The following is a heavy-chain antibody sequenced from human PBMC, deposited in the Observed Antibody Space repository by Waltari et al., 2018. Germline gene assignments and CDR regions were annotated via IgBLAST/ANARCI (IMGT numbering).Heavy chain of an antibody. CDR2: MYHAGFT. Sequence: QVQLQESGPGLLRPSETLSLTCAVPGYSLSSGYYWGGVRQPPGKALEWIVCMYHAGFTYYNPSLKSRVTISLDTSENQVSLKLNSVTAADTAVYYCARVFLVLGGEKYQGYFETWGQGTLVTVSS. J-gene: IGHJ4*02. D-gene: IGHD2-2*01. V-gene: IGHV4-38-2*01. CDR3: ARVFLVLGGEKYQGYFET. CDR1: GYSLSSGYY.